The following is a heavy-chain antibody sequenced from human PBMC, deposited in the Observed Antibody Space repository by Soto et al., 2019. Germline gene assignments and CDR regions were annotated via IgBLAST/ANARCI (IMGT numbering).Heavy chain of an antibody. J-gene: IGHJ4*02. D-gene: IGHD3-9*01. CDR2: ISSSSSDT. CDR1: GFPFSDYY. CDR3: ARRRTTGYYNY. Sequence: QVQLVESGGDLVKPGGSLRLSCAASGFPFSDYYMSWIRQAPGKGLEWVSSISSSSSDTNYAQSVKGRFTISRDNAKNSLHLQMNSLRAEATAVYYCARRRTTGYYNYWGQGTLVTVSA. V-gene: IGHV3-11*05.